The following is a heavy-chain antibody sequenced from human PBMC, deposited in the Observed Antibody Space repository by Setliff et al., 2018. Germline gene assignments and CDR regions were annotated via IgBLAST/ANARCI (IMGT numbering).Heavy chain of an antibody. J-gene: IGHJ5*02. D-gene: IGHD3-3*01. CDR2: IGVYSGHT. CDR1: GYTFRQSI. V-gene: IGHV1-18*01. CDR3: MRLVRFCSRTVCQRTSGDEA. Sequence: GASVKVSCKASGYTFRQSIVSWVRQAPGQGLEWLGWIGVYSGHTYSAQRFQGRVSLTTDESTNTAYLELRGLRSDDTAVYYCMRLVRFCSRTVCQRTSGDEAWGQGTLVTVSS.